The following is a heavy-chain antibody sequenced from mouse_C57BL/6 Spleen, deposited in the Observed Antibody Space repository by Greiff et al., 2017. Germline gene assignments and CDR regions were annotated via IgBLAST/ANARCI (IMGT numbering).Heavy chain of an antibody. J-gene: IGHJ3*01. D-gene: IGHD2-4*01. V-gene: IGHV1-74*01. Sequence: QVQLKQPGAELVKPGASVKVSCKASGYTFTSYWMHWVKQRPGQGLEWIGRIHPSASDTNYNQKFKGKATLTVAKSSSTAYMQLSSLTSEDSAVYYCAILYYDYPWFAYWGQGTLVTVSA. CDR3: AILYYDYPWFAY. CDR2: IHPSASDT. CDR1: GYTFTSYW.